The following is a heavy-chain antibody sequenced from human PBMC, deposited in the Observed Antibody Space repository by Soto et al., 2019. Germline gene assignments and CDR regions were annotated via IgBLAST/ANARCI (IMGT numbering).Heavy chain of an antibody. CDR3: ARRWNYYLGF. J-gene: IGHJ4*02. CDR1: GFPFREFG. V-gene: IGHV3-33*05. D-gene: IGHD3-22*01. CDR2: ISYDGSD. Sequence: QMQLVESGGGVVQPGRSLRLSCVASGFPFREFGMHWVRQAPGKGLEWVALISYDGSDYADSVKGRFTISRDDSRDTLFLHMDNLRPDDTGVYYCARRWNYYLGFWGQGTLVDVSS.